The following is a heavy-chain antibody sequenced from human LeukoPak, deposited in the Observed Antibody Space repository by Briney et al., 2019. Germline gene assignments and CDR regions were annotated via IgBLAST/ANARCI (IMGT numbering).Heavy chain of an antibody. V-gene: IGHV3-23*01. CDR3: ARDGPLVRMITFGNDAFDI. J-gene: IGHJ3*02. CDR1: GFTFSSYD. Sequence: PGGSLRLSCAASGFTFSSYDMSWVRQAPGRGLEWVSTMGGSTGRTYYADSVKGRFTISRDNPKNTLYLQMNSLRDEDTAVYYCARDGPLVRMITFGNDAFDIWGQGTMVTVSS. D-gene: IGHD3-16*01. CDR2: MGGSTGRT.